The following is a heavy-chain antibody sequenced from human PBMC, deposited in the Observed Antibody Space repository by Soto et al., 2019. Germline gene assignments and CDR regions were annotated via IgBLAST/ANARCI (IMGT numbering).Heavy chain of an antibody. Sequence: QVHLVQSGAEVKKSGSSVKVSCKTSGGIFNSYGLSWVRQAPGQGPEWMGQIIPTFGSPKYAQKFQGRDTLTADESTNTAYMELSSLTSEDTAIYYCAREKFSNYFDPWGQGTQVTVSS. CDR3: AREKFSNYFDP. J-gene: IGHJ5*02. CDR1: GGIFNSYG. CDR2: IIPTFGSP. V-gene: IGHV1-69*01.